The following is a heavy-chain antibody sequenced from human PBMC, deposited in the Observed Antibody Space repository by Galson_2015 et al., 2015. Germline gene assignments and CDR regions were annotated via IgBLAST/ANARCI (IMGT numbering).Heavy chain of an antibody. CDR1: GFTFDDYA. V-gene: IGHV3-23*01. CDR2: ISGSGDIT. Sequence: LILSCAASGFTFDDYALHWVRQAPGKGLEWVSGISGSGDITYYADSVKGRFTISRDNSKNTLYLQMSSLRAEDTALYYCAKGFPRYHYAMDVWGQGTTVIVSS. CDR3: AKGFPRYHYAMDV. J-gene: IGHJ6*02.